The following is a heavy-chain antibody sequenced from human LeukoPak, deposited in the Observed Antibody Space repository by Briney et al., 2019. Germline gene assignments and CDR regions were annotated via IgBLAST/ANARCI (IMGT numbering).Heavy chain of an antibody. D-gene: IGHD1-26*01. CDR3: ARVRPYSGSYPRSAFDI. V-gene: IGHV4-59*01. CDR2: IYYSGST. Sequence: SETLSLTCTVSGGSISSYYWSWIRQPPGKGLEWIGYIYYSGSTNYNPSLKSRVTISVDTSKNQFSLKLSSVTAADTAVYYCARVRPYSGSYPRSAFDIWGQGTMVTVSS. CDR1: GGSISSYY. J-gene: IGHJ3*02.